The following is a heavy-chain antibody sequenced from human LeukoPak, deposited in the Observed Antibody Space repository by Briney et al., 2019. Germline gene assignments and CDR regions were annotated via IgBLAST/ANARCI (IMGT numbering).Heavy chain of an antibody. Sequence: GGSLRLSCAASGFTFDDYAMHWVRQAPGKGLEWVSLISGDGGSTYYAVSVKGRFTISRDNSKNSLYLQMNSLRTEDTALYYCASSGITPGWGQGTLVTVSS. D-gene: IGHD3-10*01. V-gene: IGHV3-43*02. J-gene: IGHJ4*02. CDR2: ISGDGGST. CDR1: GFTFDDYA. CDR3: ASSGITPG.